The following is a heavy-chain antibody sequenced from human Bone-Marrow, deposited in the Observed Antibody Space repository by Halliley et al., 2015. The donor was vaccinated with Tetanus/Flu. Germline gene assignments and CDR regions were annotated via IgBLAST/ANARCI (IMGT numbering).Heavy chain of an antibody. CDR3: ASAVRGLFDN. V-gene: IGHV4-59*01. J-gene: IGHJ4*02. CDR2: ISFTGSA. D-gene: IGHD3-10*02. Sequence: GKGLEFVGYISFTGSANDHPALKSRVAISLETSKKQFSLKLGAVTAADTAVYYCASAVRGLFDNWGQGILVTVSS.